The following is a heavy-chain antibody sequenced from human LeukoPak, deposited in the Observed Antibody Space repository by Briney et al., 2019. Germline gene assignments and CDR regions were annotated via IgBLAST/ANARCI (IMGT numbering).Heavy chain of an antibody. D-gene: IGHD5-12*01. J-gene: IGHJ4*02. V-gene: IGHV3-21*04. Sequence: GSLRLSCAASGFDFESYTMTWVRQAPGKGLEWVSLISATSSDINYAESVRGRFTITRDNAKNSLFLQMDSLGVEDTAIYYCAKGLFSAFDKYLDSWGQGTLVTVSS. CDR1: GFDFESYT. CDR2: ISATSSDI. CDR3: AKGLFSAFDKYLDS.